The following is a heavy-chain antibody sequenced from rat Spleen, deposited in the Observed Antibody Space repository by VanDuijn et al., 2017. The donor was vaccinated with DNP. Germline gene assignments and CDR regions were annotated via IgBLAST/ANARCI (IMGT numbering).Heavy chain of an antibody. CDR1: GFTFSDHN. J-gene: IGHJ4*01. V-gene: IGHV5-7*01. CDR2: IGSPAYAP. CDR3: ARPDA. Sequence: EVQLVESGGGLVQSGRSLKLSCAASGFTFSDHNMAWVRQVPAKGLEWVAYIGSPAYAPYYGDSVKGRFTISRDNAKSTLYLQMNSLRSEDMATYYCARPDAWGQGTSVTVSS.